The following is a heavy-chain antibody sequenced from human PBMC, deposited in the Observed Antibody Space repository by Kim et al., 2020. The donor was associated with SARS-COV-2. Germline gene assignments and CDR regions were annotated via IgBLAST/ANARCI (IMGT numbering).Heavy chain of an antibody. J-gene: IGHJ3*02. CDR2: IYYSGST. D-gene: IGHD5-18*01. Sequence: SETLSLTCTVSGGSISSGGYYWSWIRQHPGKGLELIGYIYYSGSTYYNPSLKSRVTISVDTSKNQFSLKLSSVTAADTAVYYCAAITGTAMVTRGIYAFDIWGQGTMVTVSS. CDR3: AAITGTAMVTRGIYAFDI. V-gene: IGHV4-31*03. CDR1: GGSISSGGYY.